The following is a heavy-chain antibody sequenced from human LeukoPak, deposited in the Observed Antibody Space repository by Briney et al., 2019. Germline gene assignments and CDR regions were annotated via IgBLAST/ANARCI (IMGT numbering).Heavy chain of an antibody. V-gene: IGHV1-18*01. CDR3: ARQTVYYYYYYMDV. CDR1: GYTFTSYG. Sequence: GASVKVSCKASGYTFTSYGISWVRQAPGQGLEWMGWISAYNGNTNYAQKLQGRVTMTTDTSTSTAYMELRSLRSDDTAVYCCARQTVYYYYYYMDVWGKGTTVTASS. D-gene: IGHD4-17*01. J-gene: IGHJ6*03. CDR2: ISAYNGNT.